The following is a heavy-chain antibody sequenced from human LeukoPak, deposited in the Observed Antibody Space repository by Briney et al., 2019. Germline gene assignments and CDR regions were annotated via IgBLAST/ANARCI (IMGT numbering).Heavy chain of an antibody. J-gene: IGHJ4*02. D-gene: IGHD2-2*01. CDR3: ASPPTRECTSISCPLSY. CDR1: GYSFTTYW. V-gene: IGHV5-51*01. Sequence: GESLKISCKGSGYSFTTYWIAWVRQMRAKGLDGMRIIYPHDSETRYSPSFQGQVTISVKKSASAAFMQWRSLKASDTAVYYCASPPTRECTSISCPLSYWGQGTLVTVSS. CDR2: IYPHDSET.